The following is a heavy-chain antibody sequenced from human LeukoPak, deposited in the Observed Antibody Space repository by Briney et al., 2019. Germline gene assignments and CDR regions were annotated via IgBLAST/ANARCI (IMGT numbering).Heavy chain of an antibody. CDR3: ARDRTGVS. V-gene: IGHV3-7*01. D-gene: IGHD1/OR15-1a*01. Sequence: PGGSLRLSCAASGFTFSRYWLSWVRQAPGKGLEWVANINQDGSEKYYVDSVKGRFTISRDNAKNSLYLQMNSLRAEDTAVYYCARDRTGVSWGQGTLVTVSS. J-gene: IGHJ5*02. CDR2: INQDGSEK. CDR1: GFTFSRYW.